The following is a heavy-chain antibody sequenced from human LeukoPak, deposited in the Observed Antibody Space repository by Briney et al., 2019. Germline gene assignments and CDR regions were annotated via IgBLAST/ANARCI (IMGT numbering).Heavy chain of an antibody. CDR1: GFTFSWST. Sequence: GGSLRLSCVVSGFTFSWSTMTWVCQAPGKGPEWVAKMKEDGTEIHYVDSVKGRFTISRDNAKNSLYLQMNSLRVEDTAVYYCATGGAPGGRFENWGQGMLVTVSS. J-gene: IGHJ4*02. CDR2: MKEDGTEI. CDR3: ATGGAPGGRFEN. D-gene: IGHD1-26*01. V-gene: IGHV3-7*01.